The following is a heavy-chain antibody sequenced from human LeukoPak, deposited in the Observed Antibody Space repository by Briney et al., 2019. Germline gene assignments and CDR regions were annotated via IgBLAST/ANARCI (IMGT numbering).Heavy chain of an antibody. V-gene: IGHV3-23*01. CDR3: AKELGNYYYDSSGYYYDHFDY. CDR1: GFTFSSYA. J-gene: IGHJ4*02. D-gene: IGHD3-22*01. Sequence: GGSLRLSCAASGFTFSSYAMSWVRQAPGKGLEWVSAISGSGGSTYYADSVKGRFTISRDNSKNTLYLQMNSLRAEDTAVYYCAKELGNYYYDSSGYYYDHFDYWGQGTLVTVSS. CDR2: ISGSGGST.